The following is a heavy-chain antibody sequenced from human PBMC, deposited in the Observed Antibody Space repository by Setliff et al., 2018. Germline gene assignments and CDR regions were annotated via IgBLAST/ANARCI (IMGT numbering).Heavy chain of an antibody. CDR1: GYAFINFY. J-gene: IGHJ3*02. D-gene: IGHD3-16*01. CDR2: IIPLFGTT. V-gene: IGHV1-69*13. CDR3: ARYLSSDPFDI. Sequence: SVKVSCKTSGYAFINFYMYWVRQAPGQGLEWVGRIIPLFGTTNFAQEFQGRVTITADESTETTYMDLTSLRSEDTAVFFCARYLSSDPFDIWGQGTLVTVSS.